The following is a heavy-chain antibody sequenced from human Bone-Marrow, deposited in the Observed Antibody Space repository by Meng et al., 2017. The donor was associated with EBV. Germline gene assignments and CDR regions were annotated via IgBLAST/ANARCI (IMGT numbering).Heavy chain of an antibody. CDR3: AHRRSDSGWFGY. CDR1: GFSLSTSGMG. V-gene: IGHV2-5*02. J-gene: IGHJ4*02. Sequence: ITLKEFGPPLINPHQTLTLTCTFSGFSLSTSGMGVAWIRQPPGKALEWLALIYWDDETRYSPALKNRLTVTKDSSKNQVVFRMANLDPADTATYYCAHRRSDSGWFGYWGQGTLVTVSS. CDR2: IYWDDET. D-gene: IGHD6-19*01.